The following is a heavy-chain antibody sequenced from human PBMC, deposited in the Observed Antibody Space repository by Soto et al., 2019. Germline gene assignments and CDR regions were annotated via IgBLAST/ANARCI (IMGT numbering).Heavy chain of an antibody. CDR3: TIGRSENNWNDVTFEY. Sequence: QVHLVQSGAEVKKPGSSVKVSCRAPRGTFSSYTINWVRQAPGQGLEWMGRVVPKIGSINFVRKFQGRLTLTADKPTRTAFLELSSLRPEDTAVYYCTIGRSENNWNDVTFEYWCQGTPVTVS. D-gene: IGHD1-20*01. V-gene: IGHV1-69*08. J-gene: IGHJ4*02. CDR1: RGTFSSYT. CDR2: VVPKIGSI.